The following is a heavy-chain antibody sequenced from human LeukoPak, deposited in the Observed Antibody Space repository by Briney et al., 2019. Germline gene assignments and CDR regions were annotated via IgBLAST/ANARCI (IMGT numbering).Heavy chain of an antibody. D-gene: IGHD5-24*01. J-gene: IGHJ4*02. CDR3: ARRELGTITARPFNY. V-gene: IGHV1-18*01. CDR2: ISGYQGST. CDR1: GYTFTNYG. Sequence: ASVKVSCKASGYTFTNYGITWVRQAPGQGLEWMGWISGYQGSTKYAQNFQGRVTMTIDTSTSTAYMDLRSLRSDDTAIYFCARRELGTITARPFNYWGQRTLVAVSS.